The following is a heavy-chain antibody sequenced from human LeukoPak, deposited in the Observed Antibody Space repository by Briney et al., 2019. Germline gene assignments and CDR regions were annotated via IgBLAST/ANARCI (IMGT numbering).Heavy chain of an antibody. CDR1: RYTFTGYY. CDR2: INPSGGST. V-gene: IGHV1-46*01. Sequence: ASVKVSCKASRYTFTGYYMHWVRQAPGQGLEWMGIINPSGGSTSYAQKFQGRVTMTRDTSTSTVYMELSSLRSEDTAVYYCARKDYGDYYQIDYWGQGTLVTVSS. J-gene: IGHJ4*02. CDR3: ARKDYGDYYQIDY. D-gene: IGHD4-17*01.